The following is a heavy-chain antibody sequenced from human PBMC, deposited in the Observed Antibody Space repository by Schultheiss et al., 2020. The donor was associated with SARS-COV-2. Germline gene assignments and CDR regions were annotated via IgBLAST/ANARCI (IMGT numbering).Heavy chain of an antibody. D-gene: IGHD1-1*01. Sequence: SETLSLTCAVYGGSFSGYYWSWIRQPPGKGLEWIGYIYYSGSTNYNPSLKSRVTISVDTSKNQFSLKLSSVTAADTAVYYCAGGQGTYYYYGMDVWGQGTTVTVSS. V-gene: IGHV4-59*01. J-gene: IGHJ6*02. CDR1: GGSFSGYY. CDR2: IYYSGST. CDR3: AGGQGTYYYYGMDV.